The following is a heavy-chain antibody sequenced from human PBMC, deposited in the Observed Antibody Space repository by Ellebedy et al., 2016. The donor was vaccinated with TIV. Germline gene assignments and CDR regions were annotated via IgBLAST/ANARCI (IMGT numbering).Heavy chain of an antibody. CDR3: ARGRQYSDTSGYYLDY. CDR1: GGSISSGDYY. D-gene: IGHD3-22*01. J-gene: IGHJ4*02. V-gene: IGHV4-39*07. Sequence: GSLRLSXTVSGGSISSGDYYWTWIRQPPGEGLEWVGEINHSGRTNYNPSRRGRVSISVDTSKNPFSLKLSSVTGADTAVYYCARGRQYSDTSGYYLDYWGRGTLVTVSS. CDR2: INHSGRT.